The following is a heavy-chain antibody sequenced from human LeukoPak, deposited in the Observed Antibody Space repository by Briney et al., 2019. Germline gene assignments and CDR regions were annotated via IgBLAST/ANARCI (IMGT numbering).Heavy chain of an antibody. CDR2: VTSYNGDT. D-gene: IGHD3-9*01. CDR1: GCTFNNYG. Sequence: ASVRVSCKASGCTFNNYGISWVRQAPGQGLEWMGWVTSYNGDTNYAQKFQGRVTMSTDTSTSTAYMELRGLRFDDTAIYYCAKDWHILTGRNCFDPWGQGTLVTVSS. CDR3: AKDWHILTGRNCFDP. V-gene: IGHV1-18*01. J-gene: IGHJ5*02.